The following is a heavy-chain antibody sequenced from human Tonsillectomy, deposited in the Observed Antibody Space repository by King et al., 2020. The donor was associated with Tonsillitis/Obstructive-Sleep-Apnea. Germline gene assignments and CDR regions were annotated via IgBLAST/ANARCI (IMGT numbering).Heavy chain of an antibody. V-gene: IGHV3-7*01. CDR1: GFTFSRYW. D-gene: IGHD2-15*01. J-gene: IGHJ6*03. CDR2: IKHDGSEK. CDR3: ARDQVAHAYLYYYMDV. Sequence: VQLVESGGGLVQPGGSLRLSCVGSGFTFSRYWMSWVRQAPGKGLEWVANIKHDGSEKYNLDSVEGRVTISRDNAKNSLYLQMNSLRAEDTAVYYCARDQVAHAYLYYYMDVWGKGTTVTVSS.